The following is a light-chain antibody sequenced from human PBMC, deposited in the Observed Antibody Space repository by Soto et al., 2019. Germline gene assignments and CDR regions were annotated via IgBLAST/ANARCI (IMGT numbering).Light chain of an antibody. CDR2: CAS. CDR3: QQYGSSRT. Sequence: EIVLTQSPGTLSLSPGERATLSCRASQSVSSSYLAWYQQKPGQAPRLLIYCASNRATGIPDRFSGSGSGTDFSLTISRLEPEDFAVYYCQQYGSSRTFGPGTKVDIK. CDR1: QSVSSSY. J-gene: IGKJ3*01. V-gene: IGKV3-20*01.